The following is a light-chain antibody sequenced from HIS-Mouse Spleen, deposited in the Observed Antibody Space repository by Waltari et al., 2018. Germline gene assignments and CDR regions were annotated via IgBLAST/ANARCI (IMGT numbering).Light chain of an antibody. V-gene: IGLV3-25*03. J-gene: IGLJ3*02. CDR1: ALPKQY. Sequence: SYELTQPPSVSVSPGQTARITCSGDALPKQYAYWYQQKPGQAPVLVIYNDGERPSGIPERFSGSSAGTTVTLTISGVQAEDEADYYCQSADSSGTYWVFGGGTKLTVL. CDR3: QSADSSGTYWV. CDR2: NDG.